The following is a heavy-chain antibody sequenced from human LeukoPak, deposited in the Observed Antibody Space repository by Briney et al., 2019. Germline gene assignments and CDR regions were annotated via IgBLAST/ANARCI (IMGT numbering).Heavy chain of an antibody. CDR3: AKDGGPYSGSSPFDY. D-gene: IGHD1-26*01. CDR2: IKEDGSET. Sequence: GESQRLSCAASGFIFKKYWMNWVRQVPGKGLECLANIKEDGSETYYADSVKGRFTISRDNAKNSLYLQMNSLRAEDMALYYCAKDGGPYSGSSPFDYWGQGTLVTVSS. V-gene: IGHV3-7*03. CDR1: GFIFKKYW. J-gene: IGHJ4*02.